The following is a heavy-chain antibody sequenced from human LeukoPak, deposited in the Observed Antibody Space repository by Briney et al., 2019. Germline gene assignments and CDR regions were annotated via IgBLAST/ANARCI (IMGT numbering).Heavy chain of an antibody. V-gene: IGHV3-48*03. CDR1: GFTFSSYE. CDR2: ISSSGSTI. J-gene: IGHJ6*02. Sequence: GGSLRLSCAASGFTFSSYEMNWVRQAPGKGLEWVSYISSSGSTIYYADSVKGRFTISRDNAKNSLYLQMNSLRAEDTAVYYCARDLMNYDFWSGYNYYYYYGMDVWGQGTTVTVSS. D-gene: IGHD3-3*01. CDR3: ARDLMNYDFWSGYNYYYYYGMDV.